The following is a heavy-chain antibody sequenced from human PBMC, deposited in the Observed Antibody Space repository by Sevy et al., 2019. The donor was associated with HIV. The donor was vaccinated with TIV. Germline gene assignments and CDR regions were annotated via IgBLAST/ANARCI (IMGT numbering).Heavy chain of an antibody. CDR2: ISQSGTT. V-gene: IGHV4-38-2*02. CDR3: ARGRRNKASLDF. Sequence: SETLSLTCTVSGYSISSGYFWGWVRQPPGRGLEWIGDISQSGTTYFNPSLKSRVTISVDTSKNEISLKMHSVTAADTAVYYCARGRRNKASLDFWGQGTLVTVSS. J-gene: IGHJ4*02. D-gene: IGHD4-4*01. CDR1: GYSISSGYF.